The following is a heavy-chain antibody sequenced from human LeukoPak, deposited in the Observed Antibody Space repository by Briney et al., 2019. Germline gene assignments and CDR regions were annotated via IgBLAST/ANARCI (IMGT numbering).Heavy chain of an antibody. Sequence: GGSLRLSCAASGFTFSSYSMNWVRQAPGKGLEWVSSISSSSSYIYYADSVKGRFTISRDNAKNSLFLQMSSLRAEDTAVYYCARDHFCSSTSCYGSDYWGQGTLVTVSS. J-gene: IGHJ4*02. V-gene: IGHV3-21*01. D-gene: IGHD2-2*01. CDR2: ISSSSSYI. CDR1: GFTFSSYS. CDR3: ARDHFCSSTSCYGSDY.